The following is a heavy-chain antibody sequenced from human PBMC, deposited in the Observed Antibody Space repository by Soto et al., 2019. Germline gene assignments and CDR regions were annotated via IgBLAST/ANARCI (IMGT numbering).Heavy chain of an antibody. CDR2: ISGSGGST. Sequence: GGSLRLSCAASGFTFSSYAMSWVRQAPGKGLEWVSAISGSGGSTYYADSVMGRFTISGDNSKNTLYLQMNSLRAEDKAVYYCAKDDYGDYVFDYWGQGTLVTVSS. CDR3: AKDDYGDYVFDY. J-gene: IGHJ4*02. D-gene: IGHD4-17*01. CDR1: GFTFSSYA. V-gene: IGHV3-23*01.